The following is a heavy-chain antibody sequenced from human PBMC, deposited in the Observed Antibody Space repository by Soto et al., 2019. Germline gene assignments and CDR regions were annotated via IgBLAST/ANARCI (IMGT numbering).Heavy chain of an antibody. CDR1: GGSISSYY. CDR2: IYYSGST. D-gene: IGHD3-3*01. CDR3: VRSVILSGGSYKGLIRLHYFDY. Sequence: SETLSLTCTVSGGSISSYYWSWIRQPPGKGLEWIGDIYYSGSTIYNPSLKSRVTISVDTSKNQFSLNMNSVTAADTAVYYCVRSVILSGGSYKGLIRLHYFDYWGQGTLVTVSS. V-gene: IGHV4-59*12. J-gene: IGHJ4*02.